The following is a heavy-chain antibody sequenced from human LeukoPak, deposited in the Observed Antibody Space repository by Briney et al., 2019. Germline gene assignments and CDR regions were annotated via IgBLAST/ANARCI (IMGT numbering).Heavy chain of an antibody. CDR1: GGSFSGYY. J-gene: IGHJ4*02. Sequence: SETLSLTCAVYGGSFSGYYWSWIRQPPGKGLEWIGEINHSGSTNYNPSLKRRVTISVDTSKNQFSLKLSSVTAADTAVYYCARGPGYSTVVYYFDYWGQGTLVTVSS. CDR3: ARGPGYSTVVYYFDY. V-gene: IGHV4-34*01. D-gene: IGHD5-12*01. CDR2: INHSGST.